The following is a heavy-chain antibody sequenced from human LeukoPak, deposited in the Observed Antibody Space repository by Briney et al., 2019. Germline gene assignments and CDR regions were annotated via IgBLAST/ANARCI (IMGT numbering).Heavy chain of an antibody. CDR3: AKDRLGGPYFFHY. Sequence: GGPLRLSCAASGFTFSSYGMSWVRQAPGKGLEWVSAISGSGGSTYYADSVKGRFTISRDNSKNTLYLQINSLRAEDTAVYFCAKDRLGGPYFFHYWGQGTLVTVSS. CDR2: ISGSGGST. J-gene: IGHJ4*02. CDR1: GFTFSSYG. D-gene: IGHD3-16*01. V-gene: IGHV3-23*01.